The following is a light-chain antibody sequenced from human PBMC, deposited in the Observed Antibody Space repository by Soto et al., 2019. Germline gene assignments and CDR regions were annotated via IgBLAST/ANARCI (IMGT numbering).Light chain of an antibody. CDR3: EQYNTWALT. V-gene: IGKV3D-15*01. Sequence: EIVMTQSPATLSVSPVERATLSCRASQSVGSNLAWYQQRPGQAPRLLIYGASTRATGTPARFSGSGSGTRFTLRISRLQSEDDRVYYCEQYNTWALTLGPGTRLEIK. CDR2: GAS. CDR1: QSVGSN. J-gene: IGKJ5*01.